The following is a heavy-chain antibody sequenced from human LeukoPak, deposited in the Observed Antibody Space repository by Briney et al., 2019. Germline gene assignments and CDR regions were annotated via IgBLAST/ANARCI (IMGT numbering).Heavy chain of an antibody. CDR1: GGSISSYY. CDR3: ARGEQPFAFDI. V-gene: IGHV4-59*01. J-gene: IGHJ3*02. CDR2: IYYSGST. Sequence: PSETLSLTCTVSGGSISSYYWSWIRQPPGKGLEWIGYIYYSGSTNYNPSLKSRVTISVDTSKNQFSLKLSSVTAADTAVYYCARGEQPFAFDIWGQGTMVTVSS. D-gene: IGHD1-26*01.